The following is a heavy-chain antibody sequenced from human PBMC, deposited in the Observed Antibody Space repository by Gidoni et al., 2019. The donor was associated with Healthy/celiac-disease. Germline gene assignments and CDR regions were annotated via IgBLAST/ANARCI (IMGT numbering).Heavy chain of an antibody. CDR1: GYTFTSYA. V-gene: IGHV1-3*01. CDR2: INAGNGNT. Sequence: QVQLVQSGAEVKKPGASVKVSCKASGYTFTSYAMHWVRQAPGQRLEWMGWINAGNGNTKYSQKFQGRVTITRDTSASTAYMELSSLRSEDTAVYYCARDCSSTSCHGAVAGWGFDYWGQGTLVTVSS. D-gene: IGHD2-2*01. J-gene: IGHJ4*02. CDR3: ARDCSSTSCHGAVAGWGFDY.